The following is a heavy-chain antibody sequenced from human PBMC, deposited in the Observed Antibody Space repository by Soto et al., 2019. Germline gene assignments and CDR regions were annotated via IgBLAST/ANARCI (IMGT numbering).Heavy chain of an antibody. CDR1: GFTFDDYA. CDR2: ISWNSGSI. Sequence: EVQLVESGGGLVQPGRSLRLSCAASGFTFDDYAMHWVRQAPGKGLEWVSGISWNSGSIGYADSVKGRFTISRDNAKNSLYLQMNSLRAEDTALYYCARYYYDSSGYDGMDVWGQGTTVTVSS. CDR3: ARYYYDSSGYDGMDV. D-gene: IGHD3-22*01. J-gene: IGHJ6*02. V-gene: IGHV3-9*01.